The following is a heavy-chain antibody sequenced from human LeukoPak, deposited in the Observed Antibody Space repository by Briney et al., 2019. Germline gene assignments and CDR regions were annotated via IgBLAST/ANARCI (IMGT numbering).Heavy chain of an antibody. J-gene: IGHJ6*03. CDR3: ARGGSSSHMDV. D-gene: IGHD6-6*01. V-gene: IGHV3-74*01. Sequence: GGSLRLSCAASGFTFSSYWMHWVRQAPGKGLVWVSRINNDGSSTSYADSVKGRFTISRVNAKNTLYLQMNSLRAEDTAVYYCARGGSSSHMDVWGKGTTVTVSS. CDR1: GFTFSSYW. CDR2: INNDGSST.